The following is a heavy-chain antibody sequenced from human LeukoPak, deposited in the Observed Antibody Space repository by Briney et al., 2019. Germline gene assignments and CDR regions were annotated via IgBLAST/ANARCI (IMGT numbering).Heavy chain of an antibody. V-gene: IGHV3-30*02. D-gene: IGHD2-15*01. CDR3: AKDHLGYCSGGSCYPFDY. Sequence: PGGSLRLSCAASGFTFSSYGMHWVRQAPGKGLEWVAFIRYDGSNKYYADSVKGRFTISRDNSKNMLYLQMNSLRAEDTAVYYCAKDHLGYCSGGSCYPFDYWGQGTLVTVSS. CDR1: GFTFSSYG. J-gene: IGHJ4*02. CDR2: IRYDGSNK.